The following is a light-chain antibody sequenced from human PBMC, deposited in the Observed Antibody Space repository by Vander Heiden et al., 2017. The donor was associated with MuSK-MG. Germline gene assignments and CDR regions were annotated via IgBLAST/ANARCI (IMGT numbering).Light chain of an antibody. V-gene: IGLV3-1*01. J-gene: IGLJ1*01. CDR1: KLGGTD. CDR2: GDT. Sequence: SYELPQPPSVSVSPGQTASITCSGDKLGGTDESGYQQLPGQSPVLVIYGDTKRPSGIPERFSGSNSGNTVTLTIGGTQALDEADYYCQAWDIRRYVFGSGTKFTVL. CDR3: QAWDIRRYV.